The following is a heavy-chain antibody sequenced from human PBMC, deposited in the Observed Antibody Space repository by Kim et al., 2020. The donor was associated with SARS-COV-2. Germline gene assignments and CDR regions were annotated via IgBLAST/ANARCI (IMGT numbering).Heavy chain of an antibody. V-gene: IGHV4-39*01. CDR1: GGSINSGDYY. CDR2: VYYSGST. Sequence: SETLSLTCSLSGGSINSGDYYWGWIRQAPGKGLEWIGSVYYSGSTYYNPSLKSRVTISVVTSQNHFSLKLSSVTAADTAVYHCARHVSLGDVVVVIAAESNWFDTGGQRTLVTVSS. D-gene: IGHD2-15*01. CDR3: ARHVSLGDVVVVIAAESNWFDT. J-gene: IGHJ5*02.